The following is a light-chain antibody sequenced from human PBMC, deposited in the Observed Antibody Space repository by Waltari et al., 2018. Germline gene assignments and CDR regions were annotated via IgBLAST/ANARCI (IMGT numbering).Light chain of an antibody. CDR2: SNI. J-gene: IGLJ1*01. Sequence: QSVLTQPPSASGIPGQTVTISCSGRSSNIGSNTVNWYQQLPGTAPKLLIYSNIHRPSGVPDRISGSKSGTSASLAISGLQSEDEGDYYCAAWDDSLNGLYVFGTGTKVTVL. CDR1: SSNIGSNT. V-gene: IGLV1-44*01. CDR3: AAWDDSLNGLYV.